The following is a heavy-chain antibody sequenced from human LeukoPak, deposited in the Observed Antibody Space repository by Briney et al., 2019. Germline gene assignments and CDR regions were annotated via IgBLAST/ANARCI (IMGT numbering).Heavy chain of an antibody. CDR3: ARYSSMTTANFDP. CDR1: GGSISSSSYY. CDR2: IYYSGST. V-gene: IGHV4-39*01. Sequence: SETLSLTCSVSGGSISSSSYYWGWIRQSPGKGLEWIGSIYYSGSTYYNPSLKSRVTISVDTSKKPFSLKLSSVTAADTAVYYCARYSSMTTANFDPWGQGTLVTVSS. D-gene: IGHD4-17*01. J-gene: IGHJ5*02.